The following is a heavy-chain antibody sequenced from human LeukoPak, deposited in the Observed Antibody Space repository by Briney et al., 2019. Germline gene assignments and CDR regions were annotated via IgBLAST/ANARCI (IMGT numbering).Heavy chain of an antibody. CDR2: IYGDADT. D-gene: IGHD3-10*01. CDR1: GFTVSTNY. V-gene: IGHV3-53*05. CDR3: LRDRAARQSWVEFDL. J-gene: IGHJ5*02. Sequence: GGSVTLTCMLSGFTVSTNYIDWVRQTPGKGLEWVSLIYGDADTVYADSVKGRYTVSRDNSKNMVHLQMNSLTAEDSALYSGLRDRAARQSWVEFDLWGQGTLVTVSS.